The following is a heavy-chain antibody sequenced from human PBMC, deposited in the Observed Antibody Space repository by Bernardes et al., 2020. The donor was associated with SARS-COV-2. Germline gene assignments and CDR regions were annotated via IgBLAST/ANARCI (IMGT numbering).Heavy chain of an antibody. J-gene: IGHJ6*02. V-gene: IGHV3-23*01. CDR2: LSGGGDTT. D-gene: IGHD2-8*01. CDR3: AKDGLITYGMDV. CDR1: GFTFSSYA. Sequence: GGSLRLCCAASGFTFSSYAMNWVRQAPGKGLEWVSGLSGGGDTTYYAESVRGRFTISRDNSKNTLYLQMNSLRAEDTAAYYCAKDGLITYGMDVWGQGTTVTVSS.